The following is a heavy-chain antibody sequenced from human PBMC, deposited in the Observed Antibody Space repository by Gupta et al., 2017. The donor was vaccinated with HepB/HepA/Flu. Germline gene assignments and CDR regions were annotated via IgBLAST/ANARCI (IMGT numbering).Heavy chain of an antibody. CDR1: AFTFRSYA. J-gene: IGHJ3*02. CDR2: ISYDGSNK. Sequence: QVQLVESGGGVLQPGRSLRPPCKASAFTFRSYAMNWVRQAPGKGLEWMAVISYDGSNKYYADYVNGLLAISRDNSKNTLYLQMNSLRAEDTDVYYCARDQDRCTLTPVAFDIWGQGPMVTVSS. D-gene: IGHD4-11*01. V-gene: IGHV3-30*09. CDR3: ARDQDRCTLTPVAFDI.